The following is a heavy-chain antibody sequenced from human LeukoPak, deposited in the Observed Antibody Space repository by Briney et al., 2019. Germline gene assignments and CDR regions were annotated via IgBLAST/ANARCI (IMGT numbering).Heavy chain of an antibody. J-gene: IGHJ4*02. Sequence: ASVKVSCKASGYTFTGYYIHWVRQAPGQGLEWMGWIKPNSGGTNYAQKFQGRVTMTRDTSISTAYMELSRLRSDDTAVYYCARGGRGFGELFNYWGQGTLVTVSS. CDR3: ARGGRGFGELFNY. D-gene: IGHD3-10*01. CDR1: GYTFTGYY. CDR2: IKPNSGGT. V-gene: IGHV1-2*02.